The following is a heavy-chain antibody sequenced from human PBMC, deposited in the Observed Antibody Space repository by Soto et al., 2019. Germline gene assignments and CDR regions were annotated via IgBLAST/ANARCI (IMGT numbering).Heavy chain of an antibody. V-gene: IGHV3-30*04. J-gene: IGHJ4*02. CDR1: GFTFSRYA. CDR2: ISRDGSNK. D-gene: IGHD1-26*01. Sequence: XESLRLSCAASGFTFSRYAIHWVRQAPGKGLEWVAVISRDGSNKYYVDSVKGRFTISRDNSKNTLYLQMNSLRDEDTAVYYCARSRNSAVADSFDFWGQGALVTVSS. CDR3: ARSRNSAVADSFDF.